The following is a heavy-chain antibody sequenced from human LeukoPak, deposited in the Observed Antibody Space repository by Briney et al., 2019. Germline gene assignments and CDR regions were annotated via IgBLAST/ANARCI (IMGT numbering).Heavy chain of an antibody. V-gene: IGHV4-59*01. CDR1: GGSIGTYY. Sequence: SETLSPTCTVSGGSIGTYYWNWIRQPPGKGLEWIGYIYHSGSTNYNPSLQSRVTISVDTSKNQFSLNLNSVTAADTAVYYCARGGAARLHFQNWGQGTLVTVSS. CDR2: IYHSGST. CDR3: ARGGAARLHFQN. J-gene: IGHJ1*01. D-gene: IGHD6-6*01.